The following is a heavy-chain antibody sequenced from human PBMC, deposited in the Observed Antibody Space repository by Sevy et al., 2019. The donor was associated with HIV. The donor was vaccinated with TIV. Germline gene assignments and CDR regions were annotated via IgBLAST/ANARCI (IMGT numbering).Heavy chain of an antibody. Sequence: GGSLRRSCAASGFTFNSYWMSWVRKAPGKGLEWVANIKKDGSEKYYVDSVKGQFTIPGDNAKNALYLQMDSLRAEDTAVYYCARDCSSANCLWGMDVWGQGTTATVSS. J-gene: IGHJ6*02. V-gene: IGHV3-7*03. D-gene: IGHD2-2*01. CDR2: IKKDGSEK. CDR3: ARDCSSANCLWGMDV. CDR1: GFTFNSYW.